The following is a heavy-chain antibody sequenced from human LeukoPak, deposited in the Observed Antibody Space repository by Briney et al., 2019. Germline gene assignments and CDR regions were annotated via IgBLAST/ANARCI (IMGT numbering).Heavy chain of an antibody. CDR1: GGSFGGYY. Sequence: SETLSLTCAVYGGSFGGYYWNWIRQPAGKGLEWIGRIYTSGSTNYNPSLKSRVTMSVDTSKNQFSLKVSFVTAADTAVYYCARDLGSSPGFDYWGQGTLVTVSS. CDR2: IYTSGST. CDR3: ARDLGSSPGFDY. D-gene: IGHD6-6*01. V-gene: IGHV4-4*07. J-gene: IGHJ4*02.